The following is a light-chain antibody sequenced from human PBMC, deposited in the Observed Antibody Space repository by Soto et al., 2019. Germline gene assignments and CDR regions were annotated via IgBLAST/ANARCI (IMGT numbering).Light chain of an antibody. CDR3: PSFDCSRIGLL. J-gene: IGLJ2*01. Sequence: QSVLTQPPSVTGAPGQRVTISCTGSHSDIGAGYGVHWYQQFPHSAPKLLIYDTTNRPSGVPDRFSGSRSGTSASLAITGLQAEDEADYYCPSFDCSRIGLLFGGGTKLTVL. CDR2: DTT. V-gene: IGLV1-40*01. CDR1: HSDIGAGYG.